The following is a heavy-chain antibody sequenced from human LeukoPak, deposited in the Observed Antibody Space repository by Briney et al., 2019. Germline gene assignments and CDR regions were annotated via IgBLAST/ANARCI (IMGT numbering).Heavy chain of an antibody. CDR2: IWYDGSNK. CDR1: GFTFSSYG. Sequence: GRSLRLSCAASGFTFSSYGMHWVRQAPGKGLEWVAVIWYDGSNKYYADSVKGRFTISRDNSKNTLYLQMNSLRAEDTAVYYCARDGYSSGWYGPDYWGQGTLSPSPQ. CDR3: ARDGYSSGWYGPDY. V-gene: IGHV3-33*01. J-gene: IGHJ4*02. D-gene: IGHD6-19*01.